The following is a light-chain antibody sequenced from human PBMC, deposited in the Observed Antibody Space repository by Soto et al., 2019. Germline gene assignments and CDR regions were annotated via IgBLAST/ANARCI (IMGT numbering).Light chain of an antibody. CDR2: EVS. Sequence: QSVLTHPASVSWSPGHSITISFTGTISDVCRYNYFSWYQHHPGKAPKLMIYEVSNRPSGFSNRFSGSKSCNTASLTISGLQAEDEADYYCSSYTSSSTYVFGTGTKV. CDR1: ISDVCRYNY. J-gene: IGLJ1*01. CDR3: SSYTSSSTYV. V-gene: IGLV2-14*01.